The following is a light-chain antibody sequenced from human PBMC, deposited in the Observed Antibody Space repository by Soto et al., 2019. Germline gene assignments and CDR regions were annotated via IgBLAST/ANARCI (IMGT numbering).Light chain of an antibody. V-gene: IGKV3-20*01. Sequence: EIVLTQSPGTLSLSPGERATLSCRASQSVSSSYLAWYQQKPGQAPRLLIYGASSRATGIPDRFSGSGSGTDFTLTISRLETDDLAVYYCQQDGSSPITFGQGTRLEIK. CDR3: QQDGSSPIT. J-gene: IGKJ5*01. CDR1: QSVSSSY. CDR2: GAS.